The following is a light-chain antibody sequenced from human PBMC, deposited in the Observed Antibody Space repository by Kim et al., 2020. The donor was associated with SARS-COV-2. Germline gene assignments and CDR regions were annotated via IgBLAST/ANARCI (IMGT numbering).Light chain of an antibody. CDR3: MQALQTPYT. J-gene: IGKJ2*01. CDR2: YDS. V-gene: IGKV2-28*01. CDR1: QSLLHRNGYNY. Sequence: EIVMTQPPLYLPVTPGEPASISCRSSQSLLHRNGYNYLDWYLQKPGQSPQLLIFYDSNRASGVPDRFRGSASGTDFTLEISRVEPEDVGVYYCMQALQTPYTFGQGTKLEI.